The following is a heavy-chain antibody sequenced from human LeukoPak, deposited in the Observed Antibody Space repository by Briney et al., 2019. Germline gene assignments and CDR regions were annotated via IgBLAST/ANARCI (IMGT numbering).Heavy chain of an antibody. CDR2: IYYSGST. D-gene: IGHD3-22*01. CDR3: ARAPDPNFYDRSGFDY. J-gene: IGHJ4*02. Sequence: SETLSLTCTVSSDSISSYYWSWIRQPPALGLEWIGVIYYSGSTNYNPSLKSRVTISVDTSKNQFSLKLSSVTAADTAVYYCARAPDPNFYDRSGFDYWGQGTLITVSS. V-gene: IGHV4-59*01. CDR1: SDSISSYY.